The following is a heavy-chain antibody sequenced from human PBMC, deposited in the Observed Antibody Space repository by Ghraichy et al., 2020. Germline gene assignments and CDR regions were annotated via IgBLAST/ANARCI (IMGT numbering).Heavy chain of an antibody. J-gene: IGHJ6*02. CDR3: ARDPLTGTTTSYYYGMDV. CDR2: IYYSGST. D-gene: IGHD1-7*01. V-gene: IGHV4-59*01. CDR1: GGSISSYY. Sequence: SETLSLTCTVSGGSISSYYWSWIWQPPGKGLEWIGYIYYSGSTNYNPSLKSRVTISVDTSKNQFSLKLSSVTAADTAVYYCARDPLTGTTTSYYYGMDVWGQGTTVTVSS.